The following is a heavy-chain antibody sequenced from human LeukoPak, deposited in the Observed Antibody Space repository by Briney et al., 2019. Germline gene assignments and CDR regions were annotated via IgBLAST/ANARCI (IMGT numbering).Heavy chain of an antibody. CDR2: ISDDGGHT. V-gene: IGHV3-74*01. CDR3: ARGWLQSGFDY. J-gene: IGHJ4*02. CDR1: GFTFSSYW. D-gene: IGHD5-24*01. Sequence: GGSLRLSCAASGFTFSSYWMHWVRQAPGKGLVWVSRISDDGGHTFHADSVKGRFAMSRDNSKNTLYLQMNSLRAEDTGVYYCARGWLQSGFDYWGQGSLVTVSS.